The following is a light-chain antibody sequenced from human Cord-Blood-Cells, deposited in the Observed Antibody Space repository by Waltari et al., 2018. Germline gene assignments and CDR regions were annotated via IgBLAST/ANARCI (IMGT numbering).Light chain of an antibody. CDR1: SSDGGGYHY. J-gene: IGLJ1*01. V-gene: IGLV2-14*01. CDR2: DVS. Sequence: QSALTQPASVSGSPGQSITISCTGTSSDGGGYHYVSWYQQHPGKAPKLMIYDVSKRPSGVSNRFSGSKSGNTASLTISGLQAEDEADYYCSSYTSSSTYVFGTGTKVTVL. CDR3: SSYTSSSTYV.